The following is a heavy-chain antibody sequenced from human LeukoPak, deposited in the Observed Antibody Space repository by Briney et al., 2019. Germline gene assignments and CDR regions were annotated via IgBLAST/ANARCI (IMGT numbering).Heavy chain of an antibody. D-gene: IGHD6-19*01. Sequence: GASVKVSCKASGYTFTSYGISWVRQAPGQGLEWMGWISAYNGNTNYAQKLQGRVTMTTDTSTSTAYMELRSLRSDDTAVYYCARGKEQWLAQGPEWAFDIWGQGTMVTVSS. J-gene: IGHJ3*02. CDR3: ARGKEQWLAQGPEWAFDI. V-gene: IGHV1-18*01. CDR2: ISAYNGNT. CDR1: GYTFTSYG.